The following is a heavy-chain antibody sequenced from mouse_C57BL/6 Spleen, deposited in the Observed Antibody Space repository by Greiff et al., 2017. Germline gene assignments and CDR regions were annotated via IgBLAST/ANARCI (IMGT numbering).Heavy chain of an antibody. CDR1: GFTFSSYA. V-gene: IGHV5-9-1*02. Sequence: EVQVVESGEGLVKPGGSLKLSCAASGFTFSSYAMSWVRQTPEKRLEWVAYISSGGDYIYYADTVKGRFTISRDNARNTLYLQMSSLKSEDTAMYYCTRDGPHYYAMDYWGQGTSVTVSS. J-gene: IGHJ4*01. D-gene: IGHD2-3*01. CDR2: ISSGGDYI. CDR3: TRDGPHYYAMDY.